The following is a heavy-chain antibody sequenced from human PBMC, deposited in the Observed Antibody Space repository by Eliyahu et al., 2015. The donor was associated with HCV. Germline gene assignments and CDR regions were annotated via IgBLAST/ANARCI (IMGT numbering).Heavy chain of an antibody. D-gene: IGHD3-22*01. V-gene: IGHV3-7*03. CDR3: ARVNYDSSGSDAFDI. Sequence: EVQLVESGGGLVQPGGSLRLSCAASGFTFXXYWMSWVRQAPGKGLEWVANIKQDGSEKYYVDSVKGRFTISRDNAKNSLYLQMNSLRAEDTAVYYCARVNYDSSGSDAFDIWGQGTMVTVFS. J-gene: IGHJ3*02. CDR1: GFTFXXYW. CDR2: IKQDGSEK.